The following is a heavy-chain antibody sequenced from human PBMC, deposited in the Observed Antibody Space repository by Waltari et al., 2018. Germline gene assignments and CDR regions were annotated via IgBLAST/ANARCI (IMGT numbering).Heavy chain of an antibody. J-gene: IGHJ4*02. CDR3: ARAEQLGPFDY. D-gene: IGHD6-6*01. CDR2: IYYSGST. Sequence: QLQLQESGPGLVKPSETLSLTCTVSGGSISSSSYYWGWIRQPPGKGLEWIGSIYYSGSTYYNPSLKSRVTISVDTSKNQFSLKLSSVTAADTAVYYCARAEQLGPFDYWGQGTLVTVSS. CDR1: GGSISSSSYY. V-gene: IGHV4-39*07.